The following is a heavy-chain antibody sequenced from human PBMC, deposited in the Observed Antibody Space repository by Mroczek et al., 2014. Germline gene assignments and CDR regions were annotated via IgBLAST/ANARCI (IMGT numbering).Heavy chain of an antibody. CDR1: GGSISSYY. J-gene: IGHJ4*02. V-gene: IGHV4-59*08. CDR2: IYYSGST. Sequence: QVQLQQWGPGLVKPSETLSLTCTVSGGSISSYYWSWIRQPPGKGLEWIGYIYYSGSTNYNPSLKSRVTISVDTSKNQFSLKLSSVTAADTAVYYCARHRPYSSGWYVYFDYWGQGTLVHRLL. CDR3: ARHRPYSSGWYVYFDY. D-gene: IGHD6-19*01.